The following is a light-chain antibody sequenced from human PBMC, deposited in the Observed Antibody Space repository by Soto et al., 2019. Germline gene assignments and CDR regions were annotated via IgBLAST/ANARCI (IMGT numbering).Light chain of an antibody. J-gene: IGLJ1*01. V-gene: IGLV2-14*01. CDR3: KSFSSSSSDV. Sequence: QSALTQPASVSGSPGQSITISCTGTSSEVGGYKYVSWYQQHPGKAPKLIIYEVSNRPSGSSNRFSGSKSGNTASLTICVLQAEEETYYYFKSFSSSSSDVFGTGTKVTVL. CDR2: EVS. CDR1: SSEVGGYKY.